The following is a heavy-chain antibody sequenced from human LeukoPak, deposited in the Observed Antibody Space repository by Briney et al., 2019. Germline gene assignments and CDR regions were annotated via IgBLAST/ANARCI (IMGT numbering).Heavy chain of an antibody. J-gene: IGHJ4*02. CDR2: ISGSGGST. V-gene: IGHV3-23*01. Sequence: GGSLRLSCAASGLTFSSYAMSWVRQAPGKGLEWVSAISGSGGSTYYADSVKGRFTTSRDNSKNTLYLQMNSLRAEDTAVYYCAKETLYYYDSSGYFDYWGQGTLVTVSS. D-gene: IGHD3-22*01. CDR3: AKETLYYYDSSGYFDY. CDR1: GLTFSSYA.